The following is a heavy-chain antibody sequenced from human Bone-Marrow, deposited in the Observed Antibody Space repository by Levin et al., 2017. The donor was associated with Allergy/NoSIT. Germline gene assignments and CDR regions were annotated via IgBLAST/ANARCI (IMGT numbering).Heavy chain of an antibody. D-gene: IGHD1-26*01. J-gene: IGHJ4*02. Sequence: ASVKVSCKASEDTFSNSAINWVRQAPGQGLEWMGGIIPIFNTVDYAQKFQGRVTFTADKSTSTAYMELSSLRSEDTAVYFCARLNSGRTRYYFDSWGQGTLVTVSS. CDR2: IIPIFNTV. V-gene: IGHV1-69*06. CDR3: ARLNSGRTRYYFDS. CDR1: EDTFSNSA.